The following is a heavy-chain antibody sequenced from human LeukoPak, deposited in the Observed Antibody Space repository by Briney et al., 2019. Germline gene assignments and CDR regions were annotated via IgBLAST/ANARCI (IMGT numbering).Heavy chain of an antibody. V-gene: IGHV4-59*12. D-gene: IGHD3-22*01. CDR2: IYYSGNT. J-gene: IGHJ4*02. CDR3: ARIDTSGYNGYSFDY. Sequence: SETLSLTCSVSGGSISSYYWSWIRQPPEKGLEFIGYIYYSGNTNYNPSLKSRVTISVDTSKNQFSLKLSSVTAADTAVYYCARIDTSGYNGYSFDYWGQGTLVTVSS. CDR1: GGSISSYY.